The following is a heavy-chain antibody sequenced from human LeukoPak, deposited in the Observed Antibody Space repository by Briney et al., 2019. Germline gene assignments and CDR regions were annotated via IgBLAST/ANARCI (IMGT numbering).Heavy chain of an antibody. Sequence: PSETLSLTCTVSGGSISSGSYYWSWIRQPAGKGLEWIGRIYTSGSTNYNPSLKSRVTMSVDTSKNQFSLKLSSVTAADTAVYYCAREIFGVATRFDPWGHGTLVTVSS. D-gene: IGHD3-3*01. V-gene: IGHV4-61*02. CDR2: IYTSGST. J-gene: IGHJ5*02. CDR1: GGSISSGSYY. CDR3: AREIFGVATRFDP.